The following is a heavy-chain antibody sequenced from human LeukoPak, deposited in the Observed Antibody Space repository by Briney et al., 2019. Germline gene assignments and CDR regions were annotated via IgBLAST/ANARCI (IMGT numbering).Heavy chain of an antibody. CDR2: ITSRSTT. D-gene: IGHD7-27*01. V-gene: IGHV3-23*01. CDR3: AKDGNWARFED. Sequence: GGTLRLSCADSGFIFSHYGINWVRQAPGKGLEWVSGITSRSTTYYADSVKGRFTISRDNSKNMVWLQINSPTAEDTATYYCAKDGNWARFEDWGQGTLVTVSS. CDR1: GFIFSHYG. J-gene: IGHJ4*02.